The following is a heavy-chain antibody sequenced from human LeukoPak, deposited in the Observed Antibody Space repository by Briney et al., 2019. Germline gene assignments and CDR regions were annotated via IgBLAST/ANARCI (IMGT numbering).Heavy chain of an antibody. CDR2: NSGSGGTT. J-gene: IGHJ4*02. V-gene: IGHV3-23*01. Sequence: GGSLRLSCAASGFTFSDYAMNWVRQAPGKGLEWISENSGSGGTTYYADSVKGRFTMSRDYSKNTLYLQMNSLSAEDTAVYYCAKGRFIIRGASDSWGQGTLVTVSS. CDR3: AKGRFIIRGASDS. CDR1: GFTFSDYA. D-gene: IGHD3-10*01.